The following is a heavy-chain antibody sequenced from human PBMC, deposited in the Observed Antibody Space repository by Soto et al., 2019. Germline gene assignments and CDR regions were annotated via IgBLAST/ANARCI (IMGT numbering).Heavy chain of an antibody. CDR2: INSSGSEK. D-gene: IGHD6-13*01. CDR3: ARDPPAAAAGP. V-gene: IGHV3-48*04. CDR1: GFTFSSYS. J-gene: IGHJ5*02. Sequence: HPGGSLRLSCAASGFTFSSYSMNWVRQAPGKGLEWVSYINSSGSEKYYADSVKGRFTISRDNAKNSLYLQMNSLRAEDTAVYYCARDPPAAAAGPWGQGTLVTVPQ.